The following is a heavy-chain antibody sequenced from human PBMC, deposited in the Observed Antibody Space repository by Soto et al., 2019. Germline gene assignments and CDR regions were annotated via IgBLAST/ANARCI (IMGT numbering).Heavy chain of an antibody. CDR2: INAGNGNT. CDR1: WFTFTSFA. D-gene: IGHD1-26*01. V-gene: IGHV1-3*01. J-gene: IGHJ4*02. CDR3: AILPTGWELLREIYFDY. Sequence: GGSVNVSCKDFWFTFTSFAMHLVRQAPGQRLEWMGWINAGNGNTKYSQKFQGRVTITRDTSASTAYMELSSLRSEDTAVYYCAILPTGWELLREIYFDYWGQGTLVTVSS.